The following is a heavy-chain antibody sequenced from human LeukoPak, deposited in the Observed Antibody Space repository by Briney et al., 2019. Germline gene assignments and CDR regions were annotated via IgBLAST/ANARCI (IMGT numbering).Heavy chain of an antibody. J-gene: IGHJ6*04. D-gene: IGHD3-10*02. CDR3: AELGITMIGGV. CDR1: GFTFNNYS. CDR2: ISSSGSTI. V-gene: IGHV3-48*04. Sequence: GGSLRLSCVASGFTFNNYSMNWVRQAPGKGLEWVSYISSSGSTIYYADSVKGRFTISRDNAKNSLYLQMNSLRAEDTAVYYCAELGITMIGGVWGKGTTVTISS.